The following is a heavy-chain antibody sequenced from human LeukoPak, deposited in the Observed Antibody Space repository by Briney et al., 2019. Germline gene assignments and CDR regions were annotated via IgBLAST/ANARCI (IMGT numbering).Heavy chain of an antibody. Sequence: PGRSLRLSCAASGFTFSSYGMHWVRQAPGKGLEWVAVIWYDGSNKYYADSVKGRFTISRDNSKNTLYLQMNSLRAEDTAVYYCATGYYDYVWGSYRYIDPRRPIEYFDYWGQGTLVTVSS. CDR2: IWYDGSNK. V-gene: IGHV3-33*01. CDR3: ATGYYDYVWGSYRYIDPRRPIEYFDY. CDR1: GFTFSSYG. J-gene: IGHJ4*02. D-gene: IGHD3-16*02.